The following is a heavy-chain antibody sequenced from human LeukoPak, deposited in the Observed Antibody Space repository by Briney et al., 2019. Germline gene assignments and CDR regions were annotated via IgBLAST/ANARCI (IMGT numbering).Heavy chain of an antibody. CDR1: GYIFTYW. Sequence: GESLKISCKGSGYIFTYWIGWVRQMPGKGLEWMGIIYSGDSHTKYSPSFQGRVTISADKSISTAYLQWSSLEASDTAMYYCARHGFAVAPDYWGQGTLVTVSS. CDR2: IYSGDSHT. D-gene: IGHD6-19*01. CDR3: ARHGFAVAPDY. J-gene: IGHJ4*02. V-gene: IGHV5-51*01.